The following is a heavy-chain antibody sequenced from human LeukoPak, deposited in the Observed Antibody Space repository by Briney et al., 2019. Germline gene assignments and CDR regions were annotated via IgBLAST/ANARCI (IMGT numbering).Heavy chain of an antibody. J-gene: IGHJ4*02. V-gene: IGHV3-73*01. Sequence: GGSLRLSCAASGFTFSGSAMHWVRQASGKGLEWVGRIRSKANSYATAYAASVKGRFTISRDDSKNTAYLQMNSLRAEDMALYYCAKDNSYGSGSYIDYWGQGTPVTVSS. CDR2: IRSKANSYAT. CDR1: GFTFSGSA. CDR3: AKDNSYGSGSYIDY. D-gene: IGHD3-10*01.